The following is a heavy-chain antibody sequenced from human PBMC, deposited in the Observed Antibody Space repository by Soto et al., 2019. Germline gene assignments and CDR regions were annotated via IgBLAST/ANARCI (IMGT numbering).Heavy chain of an antibody. Sequence: SETLSLTCTVSGGSISRYYWSWIRQAPGKGLEWIGYIYYSGSTKYNPSLKSRVTISIDTSKNQFSLKLSSVTAADTAVYYCARDLGGYDYTAFDIWGQGTMVTVSS. CDR3: ARDLGGYDYTAFDI. CDR2: IYYSGST. V-gene: IGHV4-59*01. D-gene: IGHD5-12*01. J-gene: IGHJ3*02. CDR1: GGSISRYY.